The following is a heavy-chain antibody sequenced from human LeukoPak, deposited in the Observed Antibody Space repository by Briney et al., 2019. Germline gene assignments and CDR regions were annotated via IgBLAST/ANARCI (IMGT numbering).Heavy chain of an antibody. V-gene: IGHV4-59*01. J-gene: IGHJ6*03. CDR2: IYYSGST. D-gene: IGHD1-1*01. CDR1: GVSISSYY. CDR3: ARGRVSSCTWYSTYYYYFYMDV. Sequence: SETLSLTCTVSGVSISSYYWSWIRQPPGKGLEWIGYIYYSGSTNYNPSLKSRVTISVDTSKNQFSLKLSSVTAADTAVYYCARGRVSSCTWYSTYYYYFYMDVWGKGTTVTVSS.